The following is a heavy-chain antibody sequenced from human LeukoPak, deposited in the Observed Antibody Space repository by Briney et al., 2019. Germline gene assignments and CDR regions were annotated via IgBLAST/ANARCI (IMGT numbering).Heavy chain of an antibody. CDR2: INPNSGGT. Sequence: ASVKVSCKASGYTFTSYGISWVRQAPGQGLEWMGWINPNSGGTKSSQNFQGRVTMTRDTSISTADMELSRLTSDDTAVYYCARGPNYYDSSGHYYLHDWGQGTLVTVSS. V-gene: IGHV1-2*02. CDR1: GYTFTSYG. D-gene: IGHD3-22*01. J-gene: IGHJ4*02. CDR3: ARGPNYYDSSGHYYLHD.